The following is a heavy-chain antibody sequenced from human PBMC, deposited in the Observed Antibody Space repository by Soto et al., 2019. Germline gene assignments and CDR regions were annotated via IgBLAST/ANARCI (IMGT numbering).Heavy chain of an antibody. Sequence: SETLSLTCTVSGDSISSSGFYWSWIRQHPGKGLEWIGYIYYSGSTNYNPSLKSRVTISVDTSKNQFSLKLSSVTAADTAVYYCARGGHYYDSSGYCPFDYWGQGTLVTVSS. J-gene: IGHJ4*02. CDR2: IYYSGST. V-gene: IGHV4-61*08. CDR1: GDSISSSGFY. CDR3: ARGGHYYDSSGYCPFDY. D-gene: IGHD3-22*01.